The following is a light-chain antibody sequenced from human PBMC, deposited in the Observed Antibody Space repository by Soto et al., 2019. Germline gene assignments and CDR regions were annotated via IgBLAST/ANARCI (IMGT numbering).Light chain of an antibody. CDR2: LNSDGSL. CDR1: SGHSSYA. V-gene: IGLV4-69*01. J-gene: IGLJ2*01. CDR3: QTWATGTVL. Sequence: QLVLTQSPSASASLGASVKLTCTLSSGHSSYAIAWHQQQPEKGPRYLMKLNSDGSLYKGDGIPDRFSGSSSGAERYLTISSLQSEDEADYYCQTWATGTVLFGGGTKLTVL.